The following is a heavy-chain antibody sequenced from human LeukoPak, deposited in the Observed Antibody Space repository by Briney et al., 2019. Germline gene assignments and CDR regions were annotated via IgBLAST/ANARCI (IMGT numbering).Heavy chain of an antibody. CDR2: INPNSGGT. V-gene: IGHV1-2*02. Sequence: ASVKVSCKASGYTFTGYYIHWLRRAPGQGLEWMGFINPNSGGTNYAQKFQGRVTMTRDTSISTAYMELSSLTSDDTAVYYCARDLQGYNYGSGNCQQWGQGTLITVSS. J-gene: IGHJ1*01. D-gene: IGHD3-10*01. CDR1: GYTFTGYY. CDR3: ARDLQGYNYGSGNCQQ.